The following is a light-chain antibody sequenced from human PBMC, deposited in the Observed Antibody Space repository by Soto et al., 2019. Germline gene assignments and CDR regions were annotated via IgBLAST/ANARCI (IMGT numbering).Light chain of an antibody. CDR1: QSINNW. CDR2: KAS. Sequence: DIQMTQSPSTLSAPVGDRVTITCRASQSINNWLDWYQQKPVKAPKLLIQKASNLDIGVPSRVSGSRSGAEFTLTISSLQPDDFATYYGQQYDTYWTFGQGTKVEIK. V-gene: IGKV1-5*03. J-gene: IGKJ1*01. CDR3: QQYDTYWT.